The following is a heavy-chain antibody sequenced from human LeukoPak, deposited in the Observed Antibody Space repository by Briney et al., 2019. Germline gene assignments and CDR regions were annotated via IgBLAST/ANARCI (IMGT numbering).Heavy chain of an antibody. V-gene: IGHV3-74*01. CDR2: INTDGSST. CDR3: AREHCSSTSCYPKYAFDI. J-gene: IGHJ3*02. Sequence: GGSLRLSCAASGFTFSSYWMHWVRQAPGKGLVWVSRINTDGSSTSYADSVKGRFTISRDNAKNTLYLQMNSLRAEDTAVYYCAREHCSSTSCYPKYAFDIWGQGTMVTVSS. CDR1: GFTFSSYW. D-gene: IGHD2-2*01.